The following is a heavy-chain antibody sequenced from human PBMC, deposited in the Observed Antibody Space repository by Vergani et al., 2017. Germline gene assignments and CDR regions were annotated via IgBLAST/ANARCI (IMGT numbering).Heavy chain of an antibody. CDR1: GFNFRIYG. V-gene: IGHV3-33*01. CDR2: TWYDGNNK. D-gene: IGHD1-14*01. CDR3: ARDLRLLYNRFDP. J-gene: IGHJ5*02. Sequence: QVQLVESGGGVVQPGGSLRLSCIASGFNFRIYGMHWVRQAPGKGLEWVAVTWYDGNNKQYADSVKGRFTISRDNSKSTMYLQMNSLRDEDTGVYYCARDLRLLYNRFDPWGQGTLVTVSS.